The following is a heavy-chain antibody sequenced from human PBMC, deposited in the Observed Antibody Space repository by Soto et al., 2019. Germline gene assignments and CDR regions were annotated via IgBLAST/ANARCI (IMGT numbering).Heavy chain of an antibody. CDR3: ARGSTIFDY. V-gene: IGHV3-21*01. CDR2: ISSSSSYI. J-gene: IGHJ4*02. CDR1: GFTFSRVS. D-gene: IGHD3-3*01. Sequence: GGSLRLSCAAAGFTFSRVSMNWVRQAPGKGLKWVSSISSSSSYIYYADSVKGRFTISRDNAKNSLYLQMNSLRAEDTAVYYCARGSTIFDYWGQGTLVTVSS.